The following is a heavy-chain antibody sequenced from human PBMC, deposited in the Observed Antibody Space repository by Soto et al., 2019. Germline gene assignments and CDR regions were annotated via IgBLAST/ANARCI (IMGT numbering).Heavy chain of an antibody. V-gene: IGHV1-69*12. CDR2: IIPIFGTA. J-gene: IGHJ4*02. D-gene: IGHD3-22*01. CDR1: GGTFSSYA. Sequence: QVQLVQSGAEVKKPGSSVKVSCKASGGTFSSYAISWVRQAPGQGLEWMGGIIPIFGTANYAQKFQGRVTITADESTSKAYMELSSLRSEDTAVYYCAWGGYYYDSSGYSYFDYWGQGTLVTVSS. CDR3: AWGGYYYDSSGYSYFDY.